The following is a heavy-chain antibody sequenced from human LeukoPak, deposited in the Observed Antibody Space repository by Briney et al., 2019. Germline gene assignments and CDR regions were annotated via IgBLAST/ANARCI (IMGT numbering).Heavy chain of an antibody. J-gene: IGHJ4*02. CDR1: GFTFSSYG. V-gene: IGHV3-30*02. CDR2: IRYDGSNK. CDR3: AKVSHYYDSSGYVDY. D-gene: IGHD3-22*01. Sequence: GGSLRLSCAASGFTFSSYGMHWVRQAPGKGLEGVAFIRYDGSNKYYADSVKGRFTIFRDNSKNTLYLQMNSLRAEDTAVYYCAKVSHYYDSSGYVDYWGQGTLVTVSS.